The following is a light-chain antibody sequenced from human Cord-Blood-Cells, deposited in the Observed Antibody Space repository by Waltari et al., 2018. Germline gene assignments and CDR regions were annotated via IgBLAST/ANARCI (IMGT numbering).Light chain of an antibody. CDR2: AAS. CDR1: QGISNY. V-gene: IGKV1-27*01. Sequence: DIQITQSPSSLSPSVRNRVTITCRASQGISNYLAWYQQKPGKVPKLLIYAASTLQSGVPSRFSGSGSGTDFTLTISSLQPEDVATYYCQKYNSAFWAFGQGTKVEIK. CDR3: QKYNSAFWA. J-gene: IGKJ1*01.